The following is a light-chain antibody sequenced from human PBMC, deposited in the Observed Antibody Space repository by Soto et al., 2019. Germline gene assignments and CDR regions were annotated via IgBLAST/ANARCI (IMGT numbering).Light chain of an antibody. V-gene: IGKV1-5*01. CDR2: DAS. CDR3: QQYNSPWT. Sequence: DIQMTQSPSTLSASVGDRVTITCRASQSISSWLAWYQQKPGKAPKLLIYDASSLESGVPSRFSGSGSGTELTLTISSLKNDAFETYYCQQYNSPWTFGQGTKVDIK. J-gene: IGKJ1*01. CDR1: QSISSW.